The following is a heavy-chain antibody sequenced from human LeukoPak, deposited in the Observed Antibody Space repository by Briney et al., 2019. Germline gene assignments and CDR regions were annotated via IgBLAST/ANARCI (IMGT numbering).Heavy chain of an antibody. CDR3: ARAPKYCGGDCYSRSYYYYMDV. Sequence: GGSLRLSCAASGFTFSTYSMNWVRQAPGKGLEWVSSISSSSGFIYYADSVKGRFTISRDNAKNSLYLLLNSLRAEDTAVYYCARAPKYCGGDCYSRSYYYYMDVWGKGTTVTVSS. D-gene: IGHD2-21*01. CDR1: GFTFSTYS. V-gene: IGHV3-21*01. CDR2: ISSSSGFI. J-gene: IGHJ6*03.